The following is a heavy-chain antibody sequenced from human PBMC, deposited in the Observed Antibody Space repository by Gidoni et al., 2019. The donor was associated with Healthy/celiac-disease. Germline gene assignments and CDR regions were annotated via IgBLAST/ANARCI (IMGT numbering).Heavy chain of an antibody. D-gene: IGHD5-18*01. CDR3: AKDRRYVDTDFEFDY. CDR1: GFTFSSYA. V-gene: IGHV3-23*04. CDR2: ISGSGGST. J-gene: IGHJ4*02. Sequence: EVQLVESGGGLVQPGGSLRLSCAASGFTFSSYAMSWVRQAPGKGLEWVSAISGSGGSTYYADSVKGSVTISRDNSKKTLYLQMNSLRAEDTAGYYCAKDRRYVDTDFEFDYWGQGTLVTGSS.